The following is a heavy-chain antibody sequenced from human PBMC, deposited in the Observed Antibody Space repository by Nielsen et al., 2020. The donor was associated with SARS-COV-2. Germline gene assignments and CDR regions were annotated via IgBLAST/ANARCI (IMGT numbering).Heavy chain of an antibody. J-gene: IGHJ4*02. CDR2: ISYDGSNK. CDR3: AKTAFRYCSGGSCYFDY. CDR1: GFTFSSYG. D-gene: IGHD2-15*01. Sequence: GESLKISCAASGFTFSSYGLPWVRQAPGKGLEWVAVISYDGSNKYYADSVKGRFTISRDNSKNTLYLQMNSLRAEDTAVYYCAKTAFRYCSGGSCYFDYWGQGTLVTVSS. V-gene: IGHV3-30*18.